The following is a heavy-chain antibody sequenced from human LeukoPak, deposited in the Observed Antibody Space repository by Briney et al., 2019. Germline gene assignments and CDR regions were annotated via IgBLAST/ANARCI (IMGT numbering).Heavy chain of an antibody. D-gene: IGHD1-26*01. CDR3: ARQLRGGGSYKVRYYGMDV. J-gene: IGHJ6*02. CDR1: GGSISSSSYY. Sequence: SSETLSLTCTVSGGSISSSSYYWGWIRQPPGKGLEWIGSIYYSRSTYYNPSLKSRVTISVDTSKNQFSLKLSSVTAADTAVYYCARQLRGGGSYKVRYYGMDVWGQGTTVTVSS. CDR2: IYYSRST. V-gene: IGHV4-39*01.